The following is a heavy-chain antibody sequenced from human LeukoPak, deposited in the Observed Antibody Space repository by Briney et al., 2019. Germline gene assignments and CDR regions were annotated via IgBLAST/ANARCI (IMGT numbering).Heavy chain of an antibody. Sequence: GGSLRLSCAASGFSFSSFWMHWVRQGPGKGLEWVSRINTDGSSTTYADSVKGRFTISRDNAKNTLYLQMNSLRAEDTAVYYCARPSRAVAGSYYYYYMHVGERGTTVTVSS. CDR3: ARPSRAVAGSYYYYYMHV. J-gene: IGHJ6*03. CDR2: INTDGSST. V-gene: IGHV3-74*01. D-gene: IGHD6-19*01. CDR1: GFSFSSFW.